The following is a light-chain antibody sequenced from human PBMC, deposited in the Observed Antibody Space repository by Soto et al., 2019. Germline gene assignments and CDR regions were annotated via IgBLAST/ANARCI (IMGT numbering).Light chain of an antibody. CDR1: SRDVGGYNY. J-gene: IGLJ1*01. CDR3: SSYTSSSTYV. V-gene: IGLV2-14*01. CDR2: DVS. Sequence: SLLTQPAPLSGSPGQSITLSCTGTSRDVGGYNYVSWYQQHPGKAPKLMIYDVSNRPSGVSNRFSGSKSGNTASLTISGLQAEDEADYYCSSYTSSSTYVFGTGTKVTVL.